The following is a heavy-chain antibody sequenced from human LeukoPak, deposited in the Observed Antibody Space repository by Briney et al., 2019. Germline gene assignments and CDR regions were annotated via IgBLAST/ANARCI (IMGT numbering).Heavy chain of an antibody. J-gene: IGHJ3*02. CDR2: IYYSGST. V-gene: IGHV4-59*01. Sequence: SETLSLTRTVSGGPISSYYWSWIRQPPGKGLEWIGYIYYSGSTNYNPSLKSRVTISVDTSKNQFSLKLSSVTAADTAVYYCARPDEIDAFDIWGQGTMVTVSS. CDR3: ARPDEIDAFDI. D-gene: IGHD5-24*01. CDR1: GGPISSYY.